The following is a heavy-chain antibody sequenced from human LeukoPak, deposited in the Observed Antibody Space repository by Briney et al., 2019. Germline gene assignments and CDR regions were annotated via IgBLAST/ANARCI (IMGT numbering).Heavy chain of an antibody. V-gene: IGHV3-23*01. CDR1: GFTFSSYA. CDR3: ARERDGDSSGYYYVGPCVY. CDR2: ISGSGGST. J-gene: IGHJ4*02. D-gene: IGHD3-22*01. Sequence: GGSLRLSCAASGFTFSSYAMSWVRQAPGKGLEWVSAISGSGGSTYYADSVKGRFTISRDNSKNTLYLQMNSLRAEDTAVYYCARERDGDSSGYYYVGPCVYWGQGALVTVSS.